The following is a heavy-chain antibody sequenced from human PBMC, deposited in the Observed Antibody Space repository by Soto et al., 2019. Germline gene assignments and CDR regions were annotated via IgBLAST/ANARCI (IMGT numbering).Heavy chain of an antibody. J-gene: IGHJ6*02. V-gene: IGHV3-7*05. CDR3: ARDRGSGYHCQDYWGFDV. D-gene: IGHD5-12*01. CDR2: IKGDGSET. CDR1: GFTFDNYW. Sequence: DVHLVESGGTLVQPGGSLRLSCAASGFTFDNYWMTWVRQAPGKGLEWVANIKGDGSETYYVDSMKGRFTISRDNAKESLYLQMNSLIAEDTAVYYCARDRGSGYHCQDYWGFDVWGQGTTVIVSS.